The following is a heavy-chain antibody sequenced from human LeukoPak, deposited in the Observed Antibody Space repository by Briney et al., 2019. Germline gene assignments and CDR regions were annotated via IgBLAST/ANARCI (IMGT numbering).Heavy chain of an antibody. CDR2: IYHSGST. CDR1: GYSISSGYY. D-gene: IGHD6-19*01. V-gene: IGHV4-38-2*02. CDR3: AREGGSSGWFDY. J-gene: IGHJ4*02. Sequence: PSETLSLTCTVSGYSISSGYYWGWIRQPPGKGLEWIGSIYHSGSTYYNPSLKSRVTISVDTSKNQFSLKLSSVTAADTAVYYCAREGGSSGWFDYWGQGTLVTVSS.